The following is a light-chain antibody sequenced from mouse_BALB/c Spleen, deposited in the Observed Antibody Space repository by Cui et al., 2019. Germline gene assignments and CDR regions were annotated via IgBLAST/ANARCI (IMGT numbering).Light chain of an antibody. V-gene: IGKV4-59*01. CDR3: QQWSSNPPT. Sequence: QIVLTQSPAIMSASPAEKVTMTCSASSSVSYIHWYQQKSGTSPKRWIYDTSKLASGVPARFSGSGSGTSYSLTISSMEAEDAATYYCQQWSSNPPTFGSGTKLEIK. CDR2: DTS. CDR1: SSVSY. J-gene: IGKJ4*01.